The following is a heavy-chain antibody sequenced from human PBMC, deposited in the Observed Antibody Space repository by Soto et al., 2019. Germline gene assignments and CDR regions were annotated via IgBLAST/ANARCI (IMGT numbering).Heavy chain of an antibody. Sequence: LRLSCAASGFTVSSNYMSWVRQAPGKGLEWVSVIYSGGSTYYADSVKGRFTISRDNSKNTLYLQMNSLRAEDTAVYYCARGGAMVTAYYYGMDVWGQGTTVTVSS. CDR2: IYSGGST. J-gene: IGHJ6*01. V-gene: IGHV3-53*01. CDR1: GFTVSSNY. D-gene: IGHD5-18*01. CDR3: ARGGAMVTAYYYGMDV.